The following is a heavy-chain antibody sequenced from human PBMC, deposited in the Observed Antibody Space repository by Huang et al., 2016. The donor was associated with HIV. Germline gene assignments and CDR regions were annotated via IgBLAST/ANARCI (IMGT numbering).Heavy chain of an antibody. D-gene: IGHD3-22*01. V-gene: IGHV3-74*01. J-gene: IGHJ4*02. Sequence: EVQLVESGGGLVQPGGSLRLSCAASGFTFSSYWMHWVRQAPGKGLGWVSRINSDGSSSGYADSVKGRFTISRDNAKNTLYLQMNSLRAEYTAVYYCVRDPRIQSWLNYFDYWGQGTLVSVSS. CDR3: VRDPRIQSWLNYFDY. CDR2: INSDGSSS. CDR1: GFTFSSYW.